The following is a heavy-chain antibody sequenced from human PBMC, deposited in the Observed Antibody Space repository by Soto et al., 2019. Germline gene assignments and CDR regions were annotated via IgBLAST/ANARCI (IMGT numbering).Heavy chain of an antibody. V-gene: IGHV4-34*01. Sequence: SETLSLTCAVYIGSFSGYSWTWIRQPPGKGLEWIGEINHSGTTNYNPSLKGRVTISADTSKNQFSLKLSSVTAADTAVYYCARGSYYYDSSGYYHYWGQGTLVTVSS. CDR2: INHSGTT. D-gene: IGHD3-22*01. CDR3: ARGSYYYDSSGYYHY. J-gene: IGHJ4*02. CDR1: IGSFSGYS.